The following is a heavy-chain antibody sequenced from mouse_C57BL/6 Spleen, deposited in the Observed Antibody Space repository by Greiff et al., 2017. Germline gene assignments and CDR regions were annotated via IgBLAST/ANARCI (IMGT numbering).Heavy chain of an antibody. CDR3: ARRLLRSRTAYAMDY. J-gene: IGHJ4*01. Sequence: VKLMESGPGLVAPSPSLSITCTVSGFSLTSYGVDWVRQSPGKGLEWLGVIWGVGSTNYNSAHKSRLSISKDNSKSQVFLKMNSLQTDDTAMYYCARRLLRSRTAYAMDYWGQGTSVTVSS. CDR1: GFSLTSYG. V-gene: IGHV2-6*01. CDR2: IWGVGST. D-gene: IGHD1-1*01.